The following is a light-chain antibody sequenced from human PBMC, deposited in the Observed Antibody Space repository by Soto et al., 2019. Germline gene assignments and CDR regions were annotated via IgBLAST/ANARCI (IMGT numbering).Light chain of an antibody. Sequence: IQLTQSPSFLSASVGDRVSITCRASQGIGNYLAWYQQKPGKAPNLLIYAASTLQSGVPSRFRDSGSGREYTLTTSSLQPEDFATYYCHQLTDYQLTVGGGTKVDIK. CDR3: HQLTDYQLT. CDR1: QGIGNY. CDR2: AAS. V-gene: IGKV1-9*01. J-gene: IGKJ4*01.